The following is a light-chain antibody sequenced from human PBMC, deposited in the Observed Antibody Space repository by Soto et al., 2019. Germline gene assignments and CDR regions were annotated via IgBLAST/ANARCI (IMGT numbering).Light chain of an antibody. J-gene: IGLJ3*02. CDR2: EGT. CDR1: SGDVLSYDA. V-gene: IGLV2-23*01. CDR3: CLYAYDNSWL. Sequence: QSALTQPASVSGSPGQSITISCTGPSGDVLSYDAVSWYQHHPGKAPKLLIYEGTKRPSGVSDRFSGPKSAHMASLTNSGLQADDEADYYFCLYAYDNSWLFGGGTKLTVL.